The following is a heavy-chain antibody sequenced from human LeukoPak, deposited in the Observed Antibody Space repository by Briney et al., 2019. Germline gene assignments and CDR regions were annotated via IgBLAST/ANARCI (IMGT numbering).Heavy chain of an antibody. V-gene: IGHV1-18*04. CDR2: ISAYNGNT. D-gene: IGHD3-10*01. CDR1: GYTFTSYG. Sequence: ASVKVSCKASGYTFTSYGISRVRQAPGQGLEWMGWISAYNGNTNYAQKLQGRVTMTTDTSTSTAYMELRRLRSDDTAVYYCARGGRSDYYRSGSYSDYWGQGTLVTVSS. J-gene: IGHJ4*02. CDR3: ARGGRSDYYRSGSYSDY.